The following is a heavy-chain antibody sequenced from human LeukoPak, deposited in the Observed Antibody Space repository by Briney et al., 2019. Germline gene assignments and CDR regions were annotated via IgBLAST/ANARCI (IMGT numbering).Heavy chain of an antibody. CDR2: IQNSATT. V-gene: IGHV4-61*01. CDR3: ATDYSNFYGMDV. J-gene: IGHJ6*02. CDR1: GGSVNSGSYF. D-gene: IGHD4-11*01. Sequence: TTSETLSLTCTVSGGSVNSGSYFWSWFRQPPGRGLEWIGYIQNSATTNYNPSLESRVTIFVDSSKDQFSLRVTSMTAADTAVYYCATDYSNFYGMDVWGQGTTVTVSS.